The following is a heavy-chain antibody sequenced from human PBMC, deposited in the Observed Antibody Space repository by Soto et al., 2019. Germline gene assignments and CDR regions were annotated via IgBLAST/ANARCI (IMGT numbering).Heavy chain of an antibody. CDR1: GGSISSSSYY. CDR2: IYYSGST. J-gene: IGHJ4*02. Sequence: SETLSLTCTVSGGSISSSSYYWGWIRQPPGKGLEWIGSIYYSGSTYYNPSLKSRVTISVDTSKNQFSLKLSSVTAADTAVYYCARHSGGAAAAYFDYWGQGTLVTVSS. CDR3: ARHSGGAAAAYFDY. V-gene: IGHV4-39*01. D-gene: IGHD6-25*01.